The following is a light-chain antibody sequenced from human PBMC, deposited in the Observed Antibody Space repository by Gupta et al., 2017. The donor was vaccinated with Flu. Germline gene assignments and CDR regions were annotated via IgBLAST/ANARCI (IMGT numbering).Light chain of an antibody. CDR2: CAS. CDR3: QQYNNWPRMYT. V-gene: IGKV3-15*01. Sequence: EIVMTQSPATLSVSPGERATLSCRASQSVSSNLSWYQQKPGPAPRLLIYCASTRATGSPARFSGSGSGTKFTLTISSLQSEDFAVYYCQQYNNWPRMYTFGQGTKLEIK. CDR1: QSVSSN. J-gene: IGKJ2*01.